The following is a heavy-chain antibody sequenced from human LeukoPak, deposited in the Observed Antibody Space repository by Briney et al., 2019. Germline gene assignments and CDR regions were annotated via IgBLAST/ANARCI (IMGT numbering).Heavy chain of an antibody. V-gene: IGHV4-30-2*01. CDR3: ARDVGGGYIVVVPGQGRYNDY. D-gene: IGHD2-2*01. J-gene: IGHJ4*02. CDR1: GGSITSGAYY. Sequence: SETLSLTCTVSGGSITSGAYYWSWIRQPPGKGLEWLGYIYHSGSTYYNPSLKSRVTISVDRSKNQFSLKLSSVTAADTAIYYCARDVGGGYIVVVPGQGRYNDYWGQGTLVTVSS. CDR2: IYHSGST.